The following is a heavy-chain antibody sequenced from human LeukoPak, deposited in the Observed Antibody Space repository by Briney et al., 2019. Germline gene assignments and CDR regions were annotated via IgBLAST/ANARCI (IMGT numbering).Heavy chain of an antibody. J-gene: IGHJ4*02. CDR2: ISASGGST. Sequence: PGGSLRLSCAASGFTFSSFAMSWVRQAPGKGLEWISVISASGGSTYYADSVKGRFTISRDNSKNTLHLQMNSLGAEDTAVYYCAKGISIYSYFDNWGQGTLVTVSS. CDR1: GFTFSSFA. CDR3: AKGISIYSYFDN. D-gene: IGHD3-16*02. V-gene: IGHV3-23*01.